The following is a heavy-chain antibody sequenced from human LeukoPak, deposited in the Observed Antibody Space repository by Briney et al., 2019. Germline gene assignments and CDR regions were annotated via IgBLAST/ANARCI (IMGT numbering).Heavy chain of an antibody. CDR1: GFTDSGHD. CDR3: ATRPIRDGYNY. D-gene: IGHD5-24*01. CDR2: IYSSGST. Sequence: GGSLRLSCAASGFTDSGHDISWVRQAPGRGPEWISLIYSSGSTHHAGSVKGRFTISRDNSKNTVSLQMNSLRTEDTAVYYCATRPIRDGYNYWGQGTLVTVSS. V-gene: IGHV3-66*02. J-gene: IGHJ4*02.